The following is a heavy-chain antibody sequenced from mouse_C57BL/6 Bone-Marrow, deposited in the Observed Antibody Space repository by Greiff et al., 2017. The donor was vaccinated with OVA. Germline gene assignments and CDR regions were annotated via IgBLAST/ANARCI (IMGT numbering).Heavy chain of an antibody. CDR1: GYTFTSYT. CDR2: INPRSGYT. Sequence: QVHVKQSGAELARPGASVKMSCKASGYTFTSYTMHWVKQRPGQGLEWIGYINPRSGYTKYNQKFKDKATLTADKSSSTAYMQLGSLTSEDSAVYYCARTGTFAYWGQGTLVTVSA. CDR3: ARTGTFAY. D-gene: IGHD3-1*01. V-gene: IGHV1-4*01. J-gene: IGHJ3*01.